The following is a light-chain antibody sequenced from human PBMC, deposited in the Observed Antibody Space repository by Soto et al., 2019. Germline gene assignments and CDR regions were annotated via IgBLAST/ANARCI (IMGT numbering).Light chain of an antibody. Sequence: EIVLTQSPGTLSVSPGERAALSCRAGQSISSDLAWYQQNPGQAPRLLIYDASTRATGIPARFSGSGSGTDFTLTISSLEPEDFAVYYCQQRSNWPPTWTFGQGTKVDIK. J-gene: IGKJ1*01. V-gene: IGKV3-11*01. CDR2: DAS. CDR3: QQRSNWPPTWT. CDR1: QSISSD.